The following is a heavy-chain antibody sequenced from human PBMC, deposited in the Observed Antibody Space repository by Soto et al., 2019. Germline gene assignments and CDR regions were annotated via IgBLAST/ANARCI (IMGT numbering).Heavy chain of an antibody. Sequence: PGGSLRLSCAASGFTFSSYSMNWVRQAPGKGLEWVSSISSSSSYIYYADSVKGRFTISRDNAKNSLYLQMNSLRAEDTAVYYCARGLINTRSSGYVDTHNWFDPWGQGTLVTVSS. D-gene: IGHD3-22*01. V-gene: IGHV3-21*01. CDR2: ISSSSSYI. CDR1: GFTFSSYS. J-gene: IGHJ5*02. CDR3: ARGLINTRSSGYVDTHNWFDP.